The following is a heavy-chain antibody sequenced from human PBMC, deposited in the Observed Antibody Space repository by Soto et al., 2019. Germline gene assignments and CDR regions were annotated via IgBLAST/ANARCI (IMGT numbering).Heavy chain of an antibody. CDR2: ISGSGGST. CDR1: GFTFSSYA. Sequence: GRSLRLSCAASGFTFSSYAMSWVRQAPGKGLEWVSAISGSGGSTYYADSVKGRFTISRDNSKNTLYLQMNSLRAEDTAVYYCAKGLLHYYYYYMDVWGKGTTVTVSS. CDR3: AKGLLHYYYYYMDV. V-gene: IGHV3-23*01. J-gene: IGHJ6*03.